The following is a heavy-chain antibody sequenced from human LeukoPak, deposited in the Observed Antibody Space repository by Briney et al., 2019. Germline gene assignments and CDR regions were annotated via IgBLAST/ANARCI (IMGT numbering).Heavy chain of an antibody. CDR2: IKQDGSEK. V-gene: IGHV3-7*01. J-gene: IGHJ4*02. D-gene: IGHD3-9*01. CDR3: ARDTHSDGYFDWGPLDY. Sequence: PGGSLRLSCAASGFSFSSYWMSWVRQAPGKGLEWVANIKQDGSEKYYVDSVKGRFTITRDNVKNSLYLQMNSLRAEDTAVYYCARDTHSDGYFDWGPLDYWGQGTLVTVSS. CDR1: GFSFSSYW.